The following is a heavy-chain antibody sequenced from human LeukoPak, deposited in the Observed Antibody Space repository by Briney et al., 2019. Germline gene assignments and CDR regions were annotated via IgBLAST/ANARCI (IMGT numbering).Heavy chain of an antibody. J-gene: IGHJ4*02. CDR2: IRYDGSNK. D-gene: IGHD3-22*01. CDR1: GFTFSSYG. V-gene: IGHV3-30*02. Sequence: GGSLRLSCAASGFTFSSYGMHWVRQAPGKGLEWVAFIRYDGSNKYYADSVKGRFTISRDNSKNTLYLQMNSLRAEDTAVYYCAKVWSNDSSSMWYFDYWGQGTLVTVSS. CDR3: AKVWSNDSSSMWYFDY.